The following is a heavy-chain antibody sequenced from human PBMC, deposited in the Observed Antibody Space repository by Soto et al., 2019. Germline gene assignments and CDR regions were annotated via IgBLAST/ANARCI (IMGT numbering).Heavy chain of an antibody. V-gene: IGHV1-46*01. CDR3: ARARDMDV. J-gene: IGHJ6*02. CDR1: AYTFTSYV. Sequence: ASVKVSCKASAYTFTSYVISWVRQAPGQGLEWMGIINPSVGSTTYAQNFQDRVTMTRDTSTTTVYMELSSLRSEDTAVYYCARARDMDVWGQGTTVTVSS. CDR2: INPSVGST.